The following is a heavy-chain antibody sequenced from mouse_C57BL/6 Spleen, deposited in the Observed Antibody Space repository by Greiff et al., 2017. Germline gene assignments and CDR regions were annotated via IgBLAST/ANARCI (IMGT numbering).Heavy chain of an antibody. Sequence: QVQLQQPGAELVRPGSSVKLSCKASGYTFTSYWMDWVKQRPGQGLEWIGDIYPSDSETHHNQKFKDKATLTVDKSSSTAYMQLSSLTSEDSAVYYCTRRDGYYPLYAMDYWGQGTSVTVSS. CDR3: TRRDGYYPLYAMDY. J-gene: IGHJ4*01. CDR1: GYTFTSYW. V-gene: IGHV1-61*01. CDR2: IYPSDSET. D-gene: IGHD2-3*01.